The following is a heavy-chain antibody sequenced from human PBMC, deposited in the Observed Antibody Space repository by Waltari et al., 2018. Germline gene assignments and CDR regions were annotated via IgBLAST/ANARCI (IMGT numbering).Heavy chain of an antibody. CDR1: GFTFSNYG. V-gene: IGHV3-30*18. CDR3: AKNQTHRKTIGLYYNALDV. D-gene: IGHD3-3*01. J-gene: IGHJ6*02. Sequence: QVLLVESGGGVVQSGTSLRLSCAASGFTFSNYGMFWVRQAPGKGLEWGAGTADDVTTQDVLESGKGRFTISRDNSKNTVYLEMNSLRAEDTAVYYCAKNQTHRKTIGLYYNALDVWGQGTTVVVSS. CDR2: TADDVTTQ.